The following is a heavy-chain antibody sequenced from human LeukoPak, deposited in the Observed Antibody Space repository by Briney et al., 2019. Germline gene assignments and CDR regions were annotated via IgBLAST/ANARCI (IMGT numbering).Heavy chain of an antibody. CDR1: GGSISSNNYY. CDR2: ISYSGST. J-gene: IGHJ4*02. D-gene: IGHD6-13*01. CDR3: ARDIAGGPLYY. V-gene: IGHV4-39*07. Sequence: SSETLSLTCTVSGGSISSNNYYWGWIRQPPGKGLEWIGSISYSGSTYYNPSLKSRVTISVDTSKNQFSLKLSSVTAADTAVYYCARDIAGGPLYYWGQGTLVTVSS.